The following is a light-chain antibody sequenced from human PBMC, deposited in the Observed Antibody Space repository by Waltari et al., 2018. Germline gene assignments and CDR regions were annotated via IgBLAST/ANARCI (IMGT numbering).Light chain of an antibody. J-gene: IGKJ1*01. CDR1: HSIRNN. CDR2: GAS. Sequence: EIVLTQSPATLSVSPGERATLFCRDSHSIRNNLAWYQQKPGQAPRLLIYGASTMATGIPARFSGSGSGTEFTLTISSLQSEDFAVYYCQQFNTWWTFGQGTKVEFK. CDR3: QQFNTWWT. V-gene: IGKV3-15*01.